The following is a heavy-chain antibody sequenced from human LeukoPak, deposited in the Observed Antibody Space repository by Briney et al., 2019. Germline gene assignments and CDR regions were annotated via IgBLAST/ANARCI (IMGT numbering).Heavy chain of an antibody. CDR2: IYYSGST. V-gene: IGHV4-59*08. D-gene: IGHD6-13*01. Sequence: PSETLSLTCTVSGGSISSYYWSWIRPPPGKGLEWIGYIYYSGSTNYNPSLKSRVTISVDTSKNQFSLKLSSVTAADTAVYYCARHRTRYSSSTYYFDYWGQGTLVAVSS. CDR1: GGSISSYY. J-gene: IGHJ4*02. CDR3: ARHRTRYSSSTYYFDY.